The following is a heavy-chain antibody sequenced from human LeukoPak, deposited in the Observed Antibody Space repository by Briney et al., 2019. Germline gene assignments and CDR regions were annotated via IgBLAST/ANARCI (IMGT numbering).Heavy chain of an antibody. J-gene: IGHJ2*01. CDR2: IINSDGTT. V-gene: IGHV3-23*01. CDR1: GFTFSSYI. D-gene: IGHD3/OR15-3a*01. Sequence: GGSLRLSSAATGFTFSSYIMTWVRQAPGKGLEWVSTIINSDGTTYYADSVRGRFTISRDNYKNTLYLQMNSLRAEDTALYYCSKDWTGTKPFDLWGRGTLVTVSS. CDR3: SKDWTGTKPFDL.